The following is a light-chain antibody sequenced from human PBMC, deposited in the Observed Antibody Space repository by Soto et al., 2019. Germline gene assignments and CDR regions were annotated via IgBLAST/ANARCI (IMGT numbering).Light chain of an antibody. CDR3: QQYGRSLYT. CDR2: GAS. J-gene: IGKJ2*01. Sequence: EIVLTQSPGTLSLSPGERATLSCRASQSVSSSHLAWYQQKPGQAPRLLIYGASSRATGIQDRFSGSGSGTDFTLTISGLEPEDFAVYYCQQYGRSLYTFGQGTKLEIK. V-gene: IGKV3-20*01. CDR1: QSVSSSH.